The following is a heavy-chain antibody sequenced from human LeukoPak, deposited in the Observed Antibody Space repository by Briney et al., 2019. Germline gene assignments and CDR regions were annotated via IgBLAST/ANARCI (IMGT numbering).Heavy chain of an antibody. V-gene: IGHV3-23*01. CDR1: GFTFSSYG. Sequence: GGSLRLSCAASGFTFSSYGMHWVRQAPGKGLEWVSAISGSGGNTYYADSVKGRFTISRDNSKNTLYLQMNSLRAEDTAVYYCAKDIAARLNWFDPWGQGTLVTVSS. CDR2: ISGSGGNT. J-gene: IGHJ5*02. CDR3: AKDIAARLNWFDP. D-gene: IGHD6-6*01.